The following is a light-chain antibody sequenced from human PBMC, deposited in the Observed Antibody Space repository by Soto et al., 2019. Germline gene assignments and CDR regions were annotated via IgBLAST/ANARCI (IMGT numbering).Light chain of an antibody. CDR3: AAWDDSLNGVV. CDR2: TIN. V-gene: IGLV1-44*01. CDR1: SSNIGSNT. Sequence: QPVLTQPPSASGTPGQRVTISCSGSSSNIGSNTVNWYQQLPGTAPKLLIYTINQRPSGVPDRFSGSRSGTSAFLAISGLQSEDEAHYYCAAWDDSLNGVVFGGGTQLTVL. J-gene: IGLJ3*02.